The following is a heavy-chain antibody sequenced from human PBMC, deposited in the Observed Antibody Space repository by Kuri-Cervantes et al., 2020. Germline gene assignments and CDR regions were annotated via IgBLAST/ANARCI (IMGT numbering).Heavy chain of an antibody. CDR1: GFTFSGYS. Sequence: GESLKISCAASGFTFSGYSMNWVRQAPGKGLEWVSSISSSSSYIYYADSVKGRFTISRDNSKNTLYLQMNSLRAEDTAVYYCARESYSSSWFLFDYWGQGTLVTVSS. J-gene: IGHJ4*02. V-gene: IGHV3-21*04. CDR2: ISSSSSYI. D-gene: IGHD6-13*01. CDR3: ARESYSSSWFLFDY.